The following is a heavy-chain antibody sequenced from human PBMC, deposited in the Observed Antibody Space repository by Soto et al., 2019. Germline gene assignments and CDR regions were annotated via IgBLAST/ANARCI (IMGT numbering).Heavy chain of an antibody. CDR2: MNPNSGNT. V-gene: IGHV1-8*01. CDR3: ACYDFWSGYYDAFDI. CDR1: GYTFTSYD. J-gene: IGHJ3*02. D-gene: IGHD3-3*01. Sequence: ASVKVSCKASGYTFTSYDINWVRQATGQVLEWMGWMNPNSGNTGYAQKFQGRVTMTRNTSISTAYMELSSRRSEDTAVYYCACYDFWSGYYDAFDIWGQGTMVNVSS.